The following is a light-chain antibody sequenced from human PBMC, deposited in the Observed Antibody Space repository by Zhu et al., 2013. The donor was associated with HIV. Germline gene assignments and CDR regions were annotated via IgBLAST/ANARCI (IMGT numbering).Light chain of an antibody. CDR1: QSISSY. Sequence: DIQMTQSPSSLSASVGDRVTITCRANQSISSYLNWYQQKPGKAPNLLIYAASTLQSGVPLRFSASGSGTDFTLTISGLQPWGFLRIYYCQQSYSIPLTFGGGTKVEIK. J-gene: IGKJ4*01. V-gene: IGKV1-39*01. CDR3: QQSYSIPLT. CDR2: AAS.